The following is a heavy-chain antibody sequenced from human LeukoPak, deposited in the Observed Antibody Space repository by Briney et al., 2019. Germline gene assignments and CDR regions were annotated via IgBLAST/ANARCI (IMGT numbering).Heavy chain of an antibody. CDR3: AKDMLPYSSSSVLFFGY. Sequence: GGSLRLSCAASGFTFDDYAMHWVRQAPGKGLEWVSGISWNSGSIGYADSVKGRFTISRDNAKNSLYLQMNSLRAEDTALYYCAKDMLPYSSSSVLFFGYWGQGTLVTVSS. J-gene: IGHJ4*02. D-gene: IGHD6-6*01. CDR2: ISWNSGSI. V-gene: IGHV3-9*01. CDR1: GFTFDDYA.